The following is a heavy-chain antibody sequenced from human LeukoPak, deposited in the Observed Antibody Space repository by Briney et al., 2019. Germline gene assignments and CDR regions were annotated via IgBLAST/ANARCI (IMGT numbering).Heavy chain of an antibody. CDR1: GGSISSYY. J-gene: IGHJ6*03. V-gene: IGHV4-59*12. D-gene: IGHD1-26*01. Sequence: SETLSLTCTVSGGSISSYYWSWIRQPPGKGLEWIGYIYYSGSTNYNPSLKSRVTISVDTSKNQFSLKLTSVTAADTAVYYCARSPDSGSYWGDYYYYMDVWGKGTTVTVSS. CDR3: ARSPDSGSYWGDYYYYMDV. CDR2: IYYSGST.